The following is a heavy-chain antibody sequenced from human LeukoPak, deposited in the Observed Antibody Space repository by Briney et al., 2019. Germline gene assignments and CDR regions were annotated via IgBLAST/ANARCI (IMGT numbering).Heavy chain of an antibody. CDR3: AKAQTYYYYGMDV. J-gene: IGHJ6*02. Sequence: PGGSLRLSCAASGFTFSSYAMSWVRQAPGKGLEWVSAISGSGGSTYYADSVKGRFTISRDNSKNTLYPQMNSLRAEDTAVYYCAKAQTYYYYGMDVWGQGTTVTVSS. CDR1: GFTFSSYA. V-gene: IGHV3-23*01. CDR2: ISGSGGST.